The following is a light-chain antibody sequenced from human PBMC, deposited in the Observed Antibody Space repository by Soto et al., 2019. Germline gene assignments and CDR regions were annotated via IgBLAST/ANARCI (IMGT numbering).Light chain of an antibody. V-gene: IGKV1-39*01. Sequence: DIQMTQSPSSLSASVGDRVTITCRASQSISSYLNWYQQKPGKAPKLLIYAAFSLQSGVPSRFSGSGSGTDFTLTISCLQSEDFATYYCQQYYSYPLWTFGQGTKVDI. CDR1: QSISSY. CDR3: QQYYSYPLWT. CDR2: AAF. J-gene: IGKJ1*01.